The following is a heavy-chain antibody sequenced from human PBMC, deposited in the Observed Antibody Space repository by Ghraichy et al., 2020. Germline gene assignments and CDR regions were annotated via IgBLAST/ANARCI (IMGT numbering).Heavy chain of an antibody. J-gene: IGHJ6*02. V-gene: IGHV3-74*01. CDR1: GFTFSGYW. CDR3: VRGDNHAMDV. CDR2: IKTDGTTT. Sequence: GGSLRLSCAASGFTFSGYWMRWVRQLPGKGLVWVSHIKTDGTTTNYADSVKGRFTISRDNAKNTLYLQMSSLRDEDTAVYYCVRGDNHAMDVWGQGITVTVSS. D-gene: IGHD1-1*01.